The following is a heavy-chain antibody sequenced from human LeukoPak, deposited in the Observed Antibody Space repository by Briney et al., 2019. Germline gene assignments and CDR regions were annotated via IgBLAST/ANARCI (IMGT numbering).Heavy chain of an antibody. V-gene: IGHV3-21*04. CDR3: AKVVAATFDY. CDR1: GFTFSSYS. CDR2: ISSSSGYI. J-gene: IGHJ4*02. D-gene: IGHD2-15*01. Sequence: GGSLRLSCAASGFTFSSYSMNWVRQAPGKGLEWVSSISSSSGYIYYADSVKGRFTISRDNSKNTLYLQMNSLRAEDTAVYYCAKVVAATFDYWGQGTLVTVSS.